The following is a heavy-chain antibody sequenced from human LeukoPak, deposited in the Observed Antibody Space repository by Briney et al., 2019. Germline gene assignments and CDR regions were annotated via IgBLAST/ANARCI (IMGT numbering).Heavy chain of an antibody. Sequence: ASVKVSCKASGYTFTSYYMHWVRQAPGQGLEWMGIINPSGGSTSYAQKFQGRVTMTRDMSTSTVYMELSSLRSEDTAVYYCARDRHCSGGSCYTGFDYWGQGTLVTVSS. CDR3: ARDRHCSGGSCYTGFDY. J-gene: IGHJ4*02. CDR2: INPSGGST. D-gene: IGHD2-15*01. CDR1: GYTFTSYY. V-gene: IGHV1-46*01.